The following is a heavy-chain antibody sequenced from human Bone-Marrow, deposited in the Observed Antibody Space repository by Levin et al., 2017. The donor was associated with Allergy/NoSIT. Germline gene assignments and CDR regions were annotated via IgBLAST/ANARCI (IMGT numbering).Heavy chain of an antibody. Sequence: SQTLSLTCAVYGGSFSGYYWSWIRQPPGKGLEWIGEINHSGSTNYNPSLKSRVTISVDTSKNQFSLKLSSVTAADTAVYYCARGNCSGGSCYSGSWYGMDGWGQGTTVTVSS. CDR1: GGSFSGYY. V-gene: IGHV4-34*01. CDR3: ARGNCSGGSCYSGSWYGMDG. J-gene: IGHJ6*02. CDR2: INHSGST. D-gene: IGHD2-15*01.